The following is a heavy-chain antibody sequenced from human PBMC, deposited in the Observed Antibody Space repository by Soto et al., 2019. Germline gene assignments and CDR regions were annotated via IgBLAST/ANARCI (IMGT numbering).Heavy chain of an antibody. V-gene: IGHV4-34*01. D-gene: IGHD6-19*01. CDR1: GGSFSGYY. Sequence: SETLSLTCAVYGGSFSGYYWSWIRQPPGKGLEWIGEINHSGSTNYNPSLKSRVTISVDTSKNQFSLKLSSVTAADTAVYYCARGPVYSSGWYGGMDVWGQGTTVTSP. CDR3: ARGPVYSSGWYGGMDV. CDR2: INHSGST. J-gene: IGHJ6*02.